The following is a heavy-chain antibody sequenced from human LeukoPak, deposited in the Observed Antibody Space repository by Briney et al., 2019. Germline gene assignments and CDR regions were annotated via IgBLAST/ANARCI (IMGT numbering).Heavy chain of an antibody. J-gene: IGHJ6*03. Sequence: PSETLSLTCAVYGGSFSGYYWSWIRQPPGKGLEWIGEINHSGSTNYNPSLKSRVTISVDTSMNQFSLKLSSVTAADTAVYYCARVYSSSSKTHYYYYMDVWDKGTTVTVSS. V-gene: IGHV4-34*01. D-gene: IGHD6-6*01. CDR2: INHSGST. CDR3: ARVYSSSSKTHYYYYMDV. CDR1: GGSFSGYY.